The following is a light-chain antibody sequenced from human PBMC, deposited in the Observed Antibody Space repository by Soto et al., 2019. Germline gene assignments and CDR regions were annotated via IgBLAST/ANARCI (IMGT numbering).Light chain of an antibody. CDR3: HDYTGVWT. J-gene: IGKJ1*01. Sequence: DIQMTQSPSTLFASVGDRVTITCRASQSVSDRLAWYQQKPGKAPKVLIYDVSTLESGVPSRFSGSGFGTEFILTISSLQPDDFATYYCHDYTGVWTFGQGTKVEIK. CDR2: DVS. CDR1: QSVSDR. V-gene: IGKV1-5*01.